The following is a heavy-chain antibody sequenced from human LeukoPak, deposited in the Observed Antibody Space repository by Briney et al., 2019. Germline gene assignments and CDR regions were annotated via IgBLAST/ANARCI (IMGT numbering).Heavy chain of an antibody. J-gene: IGHJ4*02. V-gene: IGHV1-8*03. Sequence: ASVKVSCKASGYTFTSYDINWVRQATGQGLEWMGWMDPNSGNTGYAQKFQGRVTITRNTSISTAYMELSSLRSEDTAVYYCARGEDGTGDYRPTYFDSWGQGTLVTVSS. CDR2: MDPNSGNT. CDR1: GYTFTSYD. D-gene: IGHD4-17*01. CDR3: ARGEDGTGDYRPTYFDS.